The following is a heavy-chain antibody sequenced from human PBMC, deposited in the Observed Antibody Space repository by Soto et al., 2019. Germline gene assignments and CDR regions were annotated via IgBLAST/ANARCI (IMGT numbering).Heavy chain of an antibody. V-gene: IGHV4-4*07. J-gene: IGHJ4*02. CDR1: GGSMTRYY. D-gene: IGHD1-26*01. CDR3: ARTVGAAYYFDF. CDR2: VYTSGST. Sequence: SETLSLTCNVSGGSMTRYYWSWIRQPAGKGLEWIGRVYTSGSTNYNPSLKSRVTMSIDTSNNHFSLNLNSVTAADTAVYYCARTVGAAYYFDFWGQGTLVTVSS.